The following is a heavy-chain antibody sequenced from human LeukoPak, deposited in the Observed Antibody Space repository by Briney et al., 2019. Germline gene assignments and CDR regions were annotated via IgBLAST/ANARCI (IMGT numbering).Heavy chain of an antibody. D-gene: IGHD3-16*02. V-gene: IGHV4-59*08. J-gene: IGHJ4*02. CDR1: GGSISSYY. Sequence: SETLSLTCTVSGGSISSYYWSWIRQPPGKGLEWIGYIYYSGSTNYNPSLKSRVTISVDTSKNQFSLKLRSVTAADTAVYYCARGPNYVWGSYRYFDYWGQGTLVTVSS. CDR2: IYYSGST. CDR3: ARGPNYVWGSYRYFDY.